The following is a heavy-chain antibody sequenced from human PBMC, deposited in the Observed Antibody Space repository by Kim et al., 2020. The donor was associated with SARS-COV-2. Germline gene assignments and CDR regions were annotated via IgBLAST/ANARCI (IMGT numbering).Heavy chain of an antibody. CDR2: INTNTGNP. J-gene: IGHJ6*02. Sequence: ASVKVSCKASGYTFTMYAFNWVRQAPGQGLEWMGWINTNTGNPTYAQGFRGRFVFSLDTSVSTAYLQISSLKAEDTAVYYCARAPPVGSSSWDYYGMDVWGQGTTVTVSS. V-gene: IGHV7-4-1*02. CDR1: GYTFTMYA. CDR3: ARAPPVGSSSWDYYGMDV. D-gene: IGHD6-13*01.